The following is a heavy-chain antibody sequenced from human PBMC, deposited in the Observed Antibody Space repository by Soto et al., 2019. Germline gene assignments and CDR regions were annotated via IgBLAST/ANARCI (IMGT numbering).Heavy chain of an antibody. CDR1: GGSISSGGYS. CDR2: IYHSGST. D-gene: IGHD5-18*01. J-gene: IGHJ5*02. Sequence: TLSLTCAVYGGSISSGGYSWSWIRQPPGKGLEWIGYIYHSGSTYYNPSLKSRVTISVDRSKNQFSLKLSSVTAADTAVYYCARVGIQLWLGETRNWFDPWGQGTLVTVS. CDR3: ARVGIQLWLGETRNWFDP. V-gene: IGHV4-30-2*01.